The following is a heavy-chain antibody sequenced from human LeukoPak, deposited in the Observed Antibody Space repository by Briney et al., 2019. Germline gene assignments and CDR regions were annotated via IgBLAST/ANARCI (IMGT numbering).Heavy chain of an antibody. CDR3: ARVPPLLSNGMDV. V-gene: IGHV4-4*07. D-gene: IGHD2-21*01. Sequence: SETLSLTCTVSGGSISSYYWSWIWQPAGKGLEWIGRIYTSGSTNYNPSLKSRVTMSVDTSKNQFSLKLSSVTAADTAVYYCARVPPLLSNGMDVWGQGTTVTVSS. CDR1: GGSISSYY. J-gene: IGHJ6*02. CDR2: IYTSGST.